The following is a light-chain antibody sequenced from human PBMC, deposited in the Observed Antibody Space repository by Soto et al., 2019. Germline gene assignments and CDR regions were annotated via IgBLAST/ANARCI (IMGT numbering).Light chain of an antibody. CDR3: QHYNSHSEA. CDR1: QSISNW. J-gene: IGKJ1*01. Sequence: DIQMTQSPSTLSASVGDRVTITYRASQSISNWLAWYQQKPGKAPTILIYDVSRLESGVPSSFSGSGSGTEFTLTISSMQTDDLATYDCQHYNSHSEAFGQGTKVDIK. V-gene: IGKV1-5*01. CDR2: DVS.